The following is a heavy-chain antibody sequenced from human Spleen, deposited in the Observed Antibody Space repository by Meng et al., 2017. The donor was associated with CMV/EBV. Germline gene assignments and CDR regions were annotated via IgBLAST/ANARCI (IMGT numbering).Heavy chain of an antibody. CDR1: GGTFRSYA. CDR2: IIPIFGTA. CDR3: ARGPLLDY. V-gene: IGHV1-69*05. Sequence: SVQVSCKASGGTFRSYASRWGRQAPGQGLEWMGGIIPIFGTADYAQKLQGRVTITTDESTSTAYVELNSLTSEDTAVYYCARGPLLDYWGQGTLVTVSS. J-gene: IGHJ4*02.